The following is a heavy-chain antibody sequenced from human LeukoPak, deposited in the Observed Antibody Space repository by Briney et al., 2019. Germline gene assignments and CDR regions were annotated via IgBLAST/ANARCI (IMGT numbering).Heavy chain of an antibody. CDR2: ITSSSSYI. D-gene: IGHD1-26*01. Sequence: GGSLRLSCAASGFTFSSYNMNWVRQAPGKGPEWVSSITSSSSYIYYADSVKGRFTISRDNAKNSLYLQMDSLRVEDTAVYYCARDPYSGSYGPYYYYYMDVWGEGTTVTISS. V-gene: IGHV3-21*06. CDR3: ARDPYSGSYGPYYYYYMDV. J-gene: IGHJ6*03. CDR1: GFTFSSYN.